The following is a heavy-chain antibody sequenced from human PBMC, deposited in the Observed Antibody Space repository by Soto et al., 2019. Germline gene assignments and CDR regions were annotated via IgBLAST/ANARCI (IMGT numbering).Heavy chain of an antibody. J-gene: IGHJ4*02. CDR1: GGTFSSYA. D-gene: IGHD4-17*01. CDR2: IIPIFGTA. V-gene: IGHV1-69*12. CDR3: ASGPAMTTVVEVDY. Sequence: QVQLVQSGAEVKKPGSSVKVSCKASGGTFSSYAISWVRQAPGQGLEWMGGIIPIFGTANYAQKFQGRVTITADDSTSTAYMELSSLRSEDTAVYYCASGPAMTTVVEVDYWGQGTLVTVSS.